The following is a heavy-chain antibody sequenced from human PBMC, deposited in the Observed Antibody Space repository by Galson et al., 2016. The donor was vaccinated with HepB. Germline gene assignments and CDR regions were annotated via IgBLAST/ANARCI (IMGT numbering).Heavy chain of an antibody. J-gene: IGHJ2*01. CDR1: GGSFSGYS. CDR3: ARGDWHFDL. CDR2: VDHNGGT. V-gene: IGHV4-34*01. Sequence: SETLSLTCSVYGGSFSGYSWSRIRQPPGKGLEWIGEVDHNGGTNFHPSLKSRVTISLDTSKNQFSLKLSSVTAADTAVYYCARGDWHFDLWGRGTLVTVSS.